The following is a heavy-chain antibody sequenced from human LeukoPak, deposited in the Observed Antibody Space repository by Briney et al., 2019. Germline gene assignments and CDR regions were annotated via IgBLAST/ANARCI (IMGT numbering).Heavy chain of an antibody. J-gene: IGHJ6*03. V-gene: IGHV1-8*01. CDR1: GYTFTSYD. D-gene: IGHD3-16*02. CDR3: ARGSSRPRYYYYYMDV. CDR2: MNPNSGNT. Sequence: ASVKVSCKASGYTFTSYDINWVRQATGQGLEWMGWMNPNSGNTGYAQKFQGRVTMTRNTSISTAYMELSSLRSEDTAVYYCARGSSRPRYYYYYMDVWGKGTTVTISS.